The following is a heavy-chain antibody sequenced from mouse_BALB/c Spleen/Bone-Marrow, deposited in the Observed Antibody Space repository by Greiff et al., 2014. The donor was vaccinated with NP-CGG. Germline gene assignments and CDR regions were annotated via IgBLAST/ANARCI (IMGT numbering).Heavy chain of an antibody. CDR2: IDPANGDT. J-gene: IGHJ1*01. Sequence: DVKLQESGAELVKPGASVKLSCTASGFNIKDTFMHWVKQRPEQGLEWIGRIDPANGDTKYDPKFQGKAAITADTSSNTAYLQLSSLTSEDTAVYYCTKPPFYYGSSYWYFDVWGAGTTVTVSS. CDR3: TKPPFYYGSSYWYFDV. CDR1: GFNIKDTF. V-gene: IGHV14-3*02. D-gene: IGHD1-1*01.